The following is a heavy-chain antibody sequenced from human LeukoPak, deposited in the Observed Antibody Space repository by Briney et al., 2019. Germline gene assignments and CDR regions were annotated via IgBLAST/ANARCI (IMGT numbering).Heavy chain of an antibody. D-gene: IGHD3-10*02. V-gene: IGHV3-23*01. J-gene: IGHJ6*04. CDR2: ISGSGGST. CDR1: GFTFSSYG. Sequence: GGSLRLSCAASGFTFSSYGMSWVRQAPGKGLGWVSAISGSGGSTYYADSVKGRFTISRDNAKNSLYLQMNSLRAEDTAVYYCAELGITMIGGVWGKGTTVTISS. CDR3: AELGITMIGGV.